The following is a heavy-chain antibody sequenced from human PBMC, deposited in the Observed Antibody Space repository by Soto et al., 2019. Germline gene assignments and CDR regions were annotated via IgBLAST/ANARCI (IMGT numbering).Heavy chain of an antibody. CDR1: GYTFTSYD. Sequence: GASVKVSCKASGYTFTSYDINWVRQATGQGLEWMGWMNPNSGNTGYAQKFQGRVTMTRNTSISTAYMELSSLRSEDTAVYYCASEQGYCTNGVCFTGAFDIWGRGTMVTVSS. J-gene: IGHJ3*02. V-gene: IGHV1-8*01. CDR2: MNPNSGNT. D-gene: IGHD2-8*01. CDR3: ASEQGYCTNGVCFTGAFDI.